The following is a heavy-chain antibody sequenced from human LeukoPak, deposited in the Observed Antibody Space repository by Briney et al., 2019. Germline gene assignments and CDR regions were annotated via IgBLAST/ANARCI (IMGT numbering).Heavy chain of an antibody. J-gene: IGHJ4*02. D-gene: IGHD4-17*01. Sequence: SETLSLTCTVSAGSISSSSYYWGWIRQPPGRGLEWIGSIYYSGSTYYNPSLKSRVTISVDTSKNQFSLKLSSVTAADTAVYYCARCPYDYADFGFDYWGQGTLVTVSS. CDR1: AGSISSSSYY. CDR3: ARCPYDYADFGFDY. V-gene: IGHV4-39*01. CDR2: IYYSGST.